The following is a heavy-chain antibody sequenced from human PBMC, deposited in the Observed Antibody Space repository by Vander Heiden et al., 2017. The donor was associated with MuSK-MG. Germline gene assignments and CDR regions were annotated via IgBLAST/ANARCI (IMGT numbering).Heavy chain of an antibody. CDR1: GFTFTRYW. Sequence: EVQLVESGGGLVQPGGSLRLSCAASGFTFTRYWMTWVRQALGKGLEWVANIKVDGTETYYVDSLKGRFTISRDNAKNSLYLQMNSLRAEDTAVYYCVRDATRGGDLDYWGQGTLVTVSS. D-gene: IGHD3-10*01. CDR2: IKVDGTET. J-gene: IGHJ4*02. V-gene: IGHV3-7*01. CDR3: VRDATRGGDLDY.